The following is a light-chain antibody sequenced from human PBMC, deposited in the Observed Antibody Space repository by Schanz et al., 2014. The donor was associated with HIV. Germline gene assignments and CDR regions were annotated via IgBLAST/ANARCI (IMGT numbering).Light chain of an antibody. Sequence: QSVLTQPPSVSGTPGQRVTILCSGSSSNIGINTVNWYQHLPGTAPKLLIYGTDQRPSGVPDRVSGSRSGTSASLAISGLQSGDEADYYCAAWDDTLNGYVFGSGTKLTVL. CDR1: SSNIGINT. V-gene: IGLV1-44*01. CDR2: GTD. CDR3: AAWDDTLNGYV. J-gene: IGLJ6*01.